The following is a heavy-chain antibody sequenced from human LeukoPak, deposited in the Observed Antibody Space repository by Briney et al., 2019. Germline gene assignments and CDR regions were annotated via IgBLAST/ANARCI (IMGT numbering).Heavy chain of an antibody. Sequence: PGGSLRLSCAASGFTFSTYEMNWVRQAPGKGLEWVSYISSGGGTIFYADFVKGRFTISRDNAKDSLYLQMNSLRAEDTAVYYCARPYYYGSGSSYFDYWGQGTLVTVSS. D-gene: IGHD3-10*01. J-gene: IGHJ4*02. V-gene: IGHV3-48*03. CDR3: ARPYYYGSGSSYFDY. CDR2: ISSGGGTI. CDR1: GFTFSTYE.